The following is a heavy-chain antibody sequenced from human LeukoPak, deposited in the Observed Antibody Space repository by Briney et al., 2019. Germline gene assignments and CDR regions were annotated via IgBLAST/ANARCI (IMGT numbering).Heavy chain of an antibody. D-gene: IGHD1-26*01. CDR1: GFTFHTYA. Sequence: GGSLRLSCAASGFTFHTYAMHWVRQAPGKGLEWVALISYDGINKYYVDSVKGRFTISRDNSKSTLYLQMNSLRAEDTAVYYCARDWDVGKPKLDYWGQGTLVTVSS. V-gene: IGHV3-30-3*01. CDR2: ISYDGINK. CDR3: ARDWDVGKPKLDY. J-gene: IGHJ4*02.